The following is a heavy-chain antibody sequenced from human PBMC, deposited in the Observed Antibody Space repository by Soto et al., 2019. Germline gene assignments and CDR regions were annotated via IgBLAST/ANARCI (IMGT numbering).Heavy chain of an antibody. Sequence: LSLTCTVSGGSISSGGYYWTWIRQHPGKGLEWIGYIYYSGSTYYNPSLKSRVTISVDTSKNQFSLKLSSVTAADTAVYYCARVCGGDCHYGMDVWGQGTTVPSP. CDR1: GGSISSGGYY. CDR2: IYYSGST. CDR3: ARVCGGDCHYGMDV. J-gene: IGHJ6*02. D-gene: IGHD2-21*02. V-gene: IGHV4-31*03.